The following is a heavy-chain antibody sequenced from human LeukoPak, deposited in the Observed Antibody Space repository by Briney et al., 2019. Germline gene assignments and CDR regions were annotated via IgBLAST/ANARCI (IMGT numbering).Heavy chain of an antibody. V-gene: IGHV1-2*06. CDR3: ARSAEHCNNGVCFTDYYMDV. CDR1: GYTFSGSY. Sequence: GASVKVSCKASGYTFSGSYIHWVRQAPGQGLEWLGRINPNSGDTNYAQNLHGRVTMTRDTSITTAYMELNSLTSDDTAVCFCARSAEHCNNGVCFTDYYMDVWGKGTTVTVSS. D-gene: IGHD2-8*01. J-gene: IGHJ6*03. CDR2: INPNSGDT.